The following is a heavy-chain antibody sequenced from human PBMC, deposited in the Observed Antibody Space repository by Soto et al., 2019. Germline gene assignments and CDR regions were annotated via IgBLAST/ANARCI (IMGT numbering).Heavy chain of an antibody. D-gene: IGHD6-19*01. CDR1: GFTFSSYG. CDR2: IWYDGSNK. Sequence: QVQLVESGGGVVQPGRSLRLSCAASGFTFSSYGMHWVRQAPGKGLEWVAVIWYDGSNKYYADSVKGRFTISRDNSKNTLYLQMNSLRAEDTAVYYCARDGLSSGWSYVYWGQGTLVTVSS. J-gene: IGHJ4*02. CDR3: ARDGLSSGWSYVY. V-gene: IGHV3-33*01.